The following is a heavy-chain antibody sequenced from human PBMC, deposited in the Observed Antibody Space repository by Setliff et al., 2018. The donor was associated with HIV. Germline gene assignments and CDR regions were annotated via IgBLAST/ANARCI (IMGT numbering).Heavy chain of an antibody. CDR3: ARNFGGSGWYYFDY. V-gene: IGHV1-46*01. D-gene: IGHD6-19*01. CDR2: INPSGGST. Sequence: ASVKVSCKASGYTFTSQSIHWVRQAPGQGFEWMGVINPSGGSTGYAEKFQGRVTMTRDTSASVVYLELSSLRSEDTAKYYCARNFGGSGWYYFDYWGQGTLVTVSS. CDR1: GYTFTSQS. J-gene: IGHJ4*02.